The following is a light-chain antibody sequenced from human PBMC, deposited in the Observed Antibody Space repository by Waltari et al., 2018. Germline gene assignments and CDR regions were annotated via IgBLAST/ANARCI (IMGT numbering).Light chain of an antibody. CDR1: QSVSSY. CDR2: DTS. V-gene: IGKV3-11*01. CDR3: QQSFSSPWT. J-gene: IGKJ1*01. Sequence: MLTQSPATLSLSPGERATLSCRTSQSVSSYLAWFQQKPGQAPRLLIYDTSNRATGIPARCSGSGSGTDFTLTVSSLQPEDFTTYCCQQSFSSPWTFGPGTQV.